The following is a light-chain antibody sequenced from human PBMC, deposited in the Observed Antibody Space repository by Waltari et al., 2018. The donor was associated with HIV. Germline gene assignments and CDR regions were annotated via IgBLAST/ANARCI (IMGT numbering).Light chain of an antibody. V-gene: IGLV2-23*02. CDR3: CSYAGSSAFV. CDR1: SSDVGSYNL. Sequence: QSALTQPASVSGSPGQSITISCTGTSSDVGSYNLVSWYQHHPGKAPKLMILEVTKRPSGVSNRFSGSKSGNTASLTISGLQADDEADYYCCSYAGSSAFVFGTGTKVTVL. CDR2: EVT. J-gene: IGLJ1*01.